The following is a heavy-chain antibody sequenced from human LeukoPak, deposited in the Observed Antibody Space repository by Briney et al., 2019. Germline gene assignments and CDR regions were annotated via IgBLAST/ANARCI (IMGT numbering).Heavy chain of an antibody. V-gene: IGHV3-74*01. CDR1: AFTCNSNC. CDR3: TTDTSGARDS. CDR2: INDDRSST. Sequence: GSLRLSCSAYAFTCNSNCMHWLPQGPGKGLVCSPRINDDRSSTSYAESVRGRFTISTDNAMNTLYPQMNSLRAEDAAVHYCTTDTSGARDSWGQGTLVIVSS. J-gene: IGHJ4*02. D-gene: IGHD4-17*01.